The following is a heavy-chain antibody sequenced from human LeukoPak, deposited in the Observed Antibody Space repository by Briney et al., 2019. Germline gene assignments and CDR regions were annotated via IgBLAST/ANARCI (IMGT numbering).Heavy chain of an antibody. D-gene: IGHD1-26*01. CDR3: ARRLGRTSGSYYY. CDR2: IYPGDSDT. Sequence: GESLKISCKGSGYSLTSYWIGWVRQLPGKGLEWMGIIYPGDSDTRYSPSFQGQVTISADKSISTAYLQWSSLKASDTAMYYCARRLGRTSGSYYYWGQGTLVTVSS. V-gene: IGHV5-51*01. J-gene: IGHJ4*02. CDR1: GYSLTSYW.